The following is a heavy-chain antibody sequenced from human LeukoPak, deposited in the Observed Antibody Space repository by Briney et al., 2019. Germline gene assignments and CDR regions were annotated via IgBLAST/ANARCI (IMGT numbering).Heavy chain of an antibody. Sequence: PSETLSLTCTVSGGAISSGDYYWSWVRQPPGKGREWVGYIYYSGSTYYNPSLKSRVTISVDTSKNQFSLKLSSVTAADTAVYYCARYYYDSSGYFDYWGQGTLVTVSS. J-gene: IGHJ4*02. CDR1: GGAISSGDYY. CDR2: IYYSGST. D-gene: IGHD3-22*01. CDR3: ARYYYDSSGYFDY. V-gene: IGHV4-30-4*08.